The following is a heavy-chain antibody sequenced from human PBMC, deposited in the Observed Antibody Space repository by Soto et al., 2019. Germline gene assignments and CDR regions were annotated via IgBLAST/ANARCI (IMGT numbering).Heavy chain of an antibody. D-gene: IGHD6-19*01. V-gene: IGHV4-34*01. J-gene: IGHJ4*02. CDR1: GGSFSGYY. CDR2: INHSGST. CDR3: ASRPVAGTIYFDY. Sequence: QVQLQQWGAGLLKPSETLSLTCAVYGGSFSGYYWSWIRQPPGKGLEWIGEINHSGSTNYNPSLKSRVTISVETSKNQFSLKLSSVTAADTAVYYCASRPVAGTIYFDYWGQGTLVTVSS.